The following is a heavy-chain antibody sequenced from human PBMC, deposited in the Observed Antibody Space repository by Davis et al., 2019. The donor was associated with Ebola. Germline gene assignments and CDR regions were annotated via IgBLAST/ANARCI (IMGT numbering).Heavy chain of an antibody. D-gene: IGHD3-10*01. CDR1: GFPLRTYA. V-gene: IGHV3-23*01. CDR2: INGNGGST. J-gene: IGHJ4*02. CDR3: AIARNYFGSQPLDN. Sequence: GESLKISCAASGFPLRTYAMSWIRQAPGKGLEWVSGINGNGGSTYHADSVKGRFTISRDNSRNTLSLQMKSLRAEDTAVYFCAIARNYFGSQPLDNWGQGTLVTVSS.